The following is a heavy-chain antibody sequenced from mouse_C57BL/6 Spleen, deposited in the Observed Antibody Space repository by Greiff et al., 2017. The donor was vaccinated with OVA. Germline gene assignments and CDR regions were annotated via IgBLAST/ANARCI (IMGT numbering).Heavy chain of an antibody. Sequence: VQLVESGPELVKPGASVKLSCKASGYTFTSYDINWVKQRPGQGLEWIGWIYPRDGSTKYNEKFKGKATLTVDTSSSTAYMELHSLTSEDSAVYFCARFLYDGYYDFDYWGQGTTLTVSS. CDR2: IYPRDGST. J-gene: IGHJ2*01. V-gene: IGHV1-85*01. D-gene: IGHD2-3*01. CDR1: GYTFTSYD. CDR3: ARFLYDGYYDFDY.